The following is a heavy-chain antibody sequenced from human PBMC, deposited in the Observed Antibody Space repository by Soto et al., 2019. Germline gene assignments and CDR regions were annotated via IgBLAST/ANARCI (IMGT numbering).Heavy chain of an antibody. CDR2: ITDSSDTV. Sequence: PGGSLRLSCVASGFSFSNYNMNWVRQAPGKGLEWVSYITDSSDTVHYADSVRGRFTISRDNAESSLYLQMNSLRDEDTAAYFCARDFGHGYYLDYWGRGXLVTVSS. CDR1: GFSFSNYN. V-gene: IGHV3-48*02. J-gene: IGHJ4*02. D-gene: IGHD3-3*01. CDR3: ARDFGHGYYLDY.